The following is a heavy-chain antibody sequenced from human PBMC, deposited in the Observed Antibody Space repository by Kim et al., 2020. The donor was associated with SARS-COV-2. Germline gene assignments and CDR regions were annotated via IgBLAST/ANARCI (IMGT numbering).Heavy chain of an antibody. J-gene: IGHJ4*02. CDR2: T. CDR3: ARTRDGYNSY. D-gene: IGHD5-12*01. V-gene: IGHV4-31*02. Sequence: TYYNPSLKSRVTISVDTSKNQFSLKLSSVTAADTAVYYCARTRDGYNSYWGQGTLVTVSS.